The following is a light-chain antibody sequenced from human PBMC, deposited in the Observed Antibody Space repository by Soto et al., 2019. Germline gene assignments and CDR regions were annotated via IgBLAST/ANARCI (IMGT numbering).Light chain of an antibody. J-gene: IGKJ1*01. CDR3: QQYGSSRWT. CDR1: QSVSSSY. CDR2: GAS. Sequence: EIVLTQSPGTLSLSPGERATLSCRASQSVSSSYLAWYQQKPGQAPRRLIYGASNRATGIPDRFSGSGSGSAFTLTISRLEPEDFAVYYCQQYGSSRWTFGQGTKVEIK. V-gene: IGKV3-20*01.